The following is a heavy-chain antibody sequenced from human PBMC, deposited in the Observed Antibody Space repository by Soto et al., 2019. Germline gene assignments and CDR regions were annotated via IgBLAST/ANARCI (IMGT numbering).Heavy chain of an antibody. CDR3: AGENGY. V-gene: IGHV4-59*01. J-gene: IGHJ4*02. CDR2: IYYSGST. Sequence: SETLSLTCTVSGGSISSYYWSWIRQPPGKGLEWIGYIYYSGSTNYNPSLKSRVTISVDTSKNQFSLKLSSVTAADTAVYYCAGENGYWGQGTLVTVSS. CDR1: GGSISSYY. D-gene: IGHD2-8*01.